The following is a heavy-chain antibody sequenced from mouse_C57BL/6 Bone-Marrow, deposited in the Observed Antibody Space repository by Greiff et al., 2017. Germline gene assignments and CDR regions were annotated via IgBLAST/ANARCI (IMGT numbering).Heavy chain of an antibody. D-gene: IGHD2-2*01. CDR3: TSGVWLRLGYFGY. CDR2: IDPETGGT. Sequence: QVQLQQSGAELVRPGASVTLSCKASGYTFTDYEMHWVKQTPVHGLEWIGAIDPETGGTAYNQKFKGKAILTADKSSSTAYMELRSLTSEDSAVYYWTSGVWLRLGYFGYWGQGTTLTVSS. V-gene: IGHV1-15*01. CDR1: GYTFTDYE. J-gene: IGHJ2*01.